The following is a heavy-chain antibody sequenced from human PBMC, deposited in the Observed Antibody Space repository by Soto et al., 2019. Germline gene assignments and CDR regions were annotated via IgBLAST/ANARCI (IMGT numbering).Heavy chain of an antibody. CDR3: AKESMPEHYGDTLFDY. V-gene: IGHV3-23*01. CDR2: FSAGGRA. J-gene: IGHJ4*02. CDR1: GFSFSNYA. D-gene: IGHD4-17*01. Sequence: EVQLLESGGGLVQPGGSLRLSCEASGFSFSNYALSWVRQSPGKGLEWVSTFSAGGRAYYADSVKGRFTITKDTSKKTLHLQASSLRAEDTAVYYCAKESMPEHYGDTLFDYWGQGTRVTVSS.